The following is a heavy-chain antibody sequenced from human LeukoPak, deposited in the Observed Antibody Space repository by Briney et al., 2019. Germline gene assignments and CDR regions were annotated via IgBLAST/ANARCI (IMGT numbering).Heavy chain of an antibody. J-gene: IGHJ4*02. V-gene: IGHV4-4*07. CDR1: GGSISSYY. D-gene: IGHD3-9*01. CDR2: IYTSGST. CDR3: ARGEYYDILTGLVFDY. Sequence: PSETLSLTCTASGGSISSYYWSWIRQPAGKGLEWIGRIYTSGSTNYNPSLKSRVTISVDTSKNQFSLKLSSVTAADTAVYYCARGEYYDILTGLVFDYWGQGTLVTVSS.